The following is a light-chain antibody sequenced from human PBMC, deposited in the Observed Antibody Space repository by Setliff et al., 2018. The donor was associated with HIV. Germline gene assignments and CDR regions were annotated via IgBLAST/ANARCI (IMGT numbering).Light chain of an antibody. J-gene: IGLJ2*01. Sequence: SYELTQPPSVSVAPRKTARITCGGNNIGSKSVHWYQQKPGQAPVLVIYYDSDRPSGIPERFSGSNSGNTATLTISRVEAGDEADYYCQVWDSSSDHLVFGGGTKVTVL. CDR3: QVWDSSSDHLV. CDR2: YDS. V-gene: IGLV3-21*04. CDR1: NIGSKS.